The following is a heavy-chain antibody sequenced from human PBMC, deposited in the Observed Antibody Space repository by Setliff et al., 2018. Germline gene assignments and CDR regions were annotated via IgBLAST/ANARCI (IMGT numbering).Heavy chain of an antibody. J-gene: IGHJ4*02. CDR2: IKEDGSEK. Sequence: GGSLRLSCAASGFTFSTYWMSWVRQAPGKGLEWVANIKEDGSEKYYVDSVKGRFTMSRDNAKNSLYLQMNSLRAEDTAVYYCARGGNLIYYFDYWGQGTLVTVSS. V-gene: IGHV3-7*04. CDR3: ARGGNLIYYFDY. CDR1: GFTFSTYW. D-gene: IGHD2-15*01.